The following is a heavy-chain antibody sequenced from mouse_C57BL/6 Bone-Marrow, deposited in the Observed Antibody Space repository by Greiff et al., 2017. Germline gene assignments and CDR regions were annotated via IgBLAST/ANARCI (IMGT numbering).Heavy chain of an antibody. D-gene: IGHD2-1*01. Sequence: EVQLQESGTVLARPGASVKMSCKASGYSFTSYCMHWVKQRPGQGLEWIGSIYPGNSDTSYNQKFKGKAKLTAVTSASTAYMELSSLTNEDSAVYYCTSGNYYYAMDYWGQGTSVTVSA. V-gene: IGHV1-5*01. CDR1: GYSFTSYC. J-gene: IGHJ4*01. CDR3: TSGNYYYAMDY. CDR2: IYPGNSDT.